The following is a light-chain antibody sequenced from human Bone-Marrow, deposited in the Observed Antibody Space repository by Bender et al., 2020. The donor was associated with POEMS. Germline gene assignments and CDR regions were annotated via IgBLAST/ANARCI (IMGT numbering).Light chain of an antibody. CDR1: GSDVGGYDF. J-gene: IGLJ2*01. CDR3: SSYTRNTTLV. V-gene: IGLV2-14*01. CDR2: EVN. Sequence: QSALTQPASVSGSPGQSITISCAGTGSDVGGYDFVSWYQQHPGKAPKVMIYEVNNRPSGVSNRFSGSKSGNTASLTISGLQAEDEADYYCSSYTRNTTLVFGGGNYLTVL.